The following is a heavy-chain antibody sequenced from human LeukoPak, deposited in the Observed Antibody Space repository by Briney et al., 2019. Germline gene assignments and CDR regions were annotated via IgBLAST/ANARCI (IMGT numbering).Heavy chain of an antibody. D-gene: IGHD6-6*01. CDR2: ISAFNGNT. CDR3: ARDGRIAARHAFDI. Sequence: ASVKVSCKASGYTFTSYGISWVRQAPGQGLEWMGWISAFNGNTNYAQKLQGRVTMTTDTSTSTAYMELRSLRSDDTAVYYCARDGRIAARHAFDIWGQGTMVTVSS. J-gene: IGHJ3*02. CDR1: GYTFTSYG. V-gene: IGHV1-18*01.